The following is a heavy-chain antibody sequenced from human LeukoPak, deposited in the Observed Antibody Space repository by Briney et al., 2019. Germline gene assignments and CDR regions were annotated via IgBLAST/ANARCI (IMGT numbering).Heavy chain of an antibody. J-gene: IGHJ5*02. CDR1: GGSVSSGSYY. Sequence: SETPSLTCTVSGGSVSSGSYYWSWIRQPPGKGLEWIGYIYYSGSTNYNPSLKSRVTISVDTSKNQFSLKLNSVTAADTAVYYCARCMGAVTIFGVAIRRFDPWGQGTLVTVSS. D-gene: IGHD3-3*01. V-gene: IGHV4-61*01. CDR2: IYYSGST. CDR3: ARCMGAVTIFGVAIRRFDP.